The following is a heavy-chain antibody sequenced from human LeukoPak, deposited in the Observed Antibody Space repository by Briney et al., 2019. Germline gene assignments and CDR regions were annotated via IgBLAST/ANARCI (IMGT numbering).Heavy chain of an antibody. J-gene: IGHJ6*03. CDR1: GFTFSSYE. Sequence: PGGSLRLSCAASGFTFSSYEMNCISSSGSTIYYADSVKGRFTISRDNAKNSLYLQMNSLRAEDTAVYYCAREHYFYHMDAWGEGTMVTVSS. V-gene: IGHV3-48*03. CDR2: ISSSGSTI. CDR3: AREHYFYHMDA.